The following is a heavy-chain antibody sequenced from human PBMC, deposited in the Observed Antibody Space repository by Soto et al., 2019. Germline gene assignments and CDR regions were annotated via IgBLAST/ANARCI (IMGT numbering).Heavy chain of an antibody. V-gene: IGHV1-18*01. CDR3: AIYPRFNDYSCGCSDAFDN. D-gene: IGHD5-18*01. J-gene: IGHJ3*02. CDR2: ISAYNGNT. Sequence: ASVKVSCKASGYTFTSYGISWVRQAPGQGLEWMGWISAYNGNTNYAQKLQGRVTMTTDTSTSTAYMELRSLRSDDTAVYYCAIYPRFNDYSCGCSDAFDNWGQGTLVTVSS. CDR1: GYTFTSYG.